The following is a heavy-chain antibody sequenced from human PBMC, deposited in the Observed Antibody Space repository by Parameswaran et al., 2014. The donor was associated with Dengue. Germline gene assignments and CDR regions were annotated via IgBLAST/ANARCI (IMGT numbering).Heavy chain of an antibody. Sequence: GSLRLSCAVYGGSFSGYYWSWIRQPPGKGLEWIGEINHSGSTNYNPSLKSRVTISVDTSKNQFPLKLSSVTAADTAVYYCARGYNKYLDWFQQRRVVGLNYYYMDVWGKGTTVTVSS. CDR1: GGSFSGYY. D-gene: IGHD3-9*01. J-gene: IGHJ6*03. CDR2: INHSGST. CDR3: ARGYNKYLDWFQQRRVVGLNYYYMDV. V-gene: IGHV4-34*01.